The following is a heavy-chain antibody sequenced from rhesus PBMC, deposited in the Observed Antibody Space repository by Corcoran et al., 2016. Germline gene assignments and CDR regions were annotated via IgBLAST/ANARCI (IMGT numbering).Heavy chain of an antibody. CDR2: ISGSSGGT. D-gene: IGHD3-3*01. CDR3: ARHSGQFLEWLYLDY. V-gene: IGHV4-65*01. CDR1: GGSFRSSNW. Sequence: QVQLQESGPGLVKPSETLSLTCAVSGGSFRSSNWWSWIRQPPGTGLEWIGYISGSSGGTNYNPTLKSRVTISTDTSKNQVSLKLSSVTTADTAVYFCARHSGQFLEWLYLDYWGQGVLVTVSS. J-gene: IGHJ4*01.